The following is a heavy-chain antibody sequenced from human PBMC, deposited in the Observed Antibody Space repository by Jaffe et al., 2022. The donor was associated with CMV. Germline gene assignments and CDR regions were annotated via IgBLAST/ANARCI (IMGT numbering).Heavy chain of an antibody. J-gene: IGHJ4*02. CDR2: IYYSGST. CDR3: ARGDVDTAMGPTSDY. V-gene: IGHV4-31*03. CDR1: GGSISSGGYY. Sequence: QVQLQESGPGLVKPSQTLSLTCTVSGGSISSGGYYWSWIRQHPGKGLEWIGYIYYSGSTYYNPSLKSRVTISVDTSKNQFSLKLSSVTAADTAVYYCARGDVDTAMGPTSDYWGQGTLVTVSS. D-gene: IGHD5-18*01.